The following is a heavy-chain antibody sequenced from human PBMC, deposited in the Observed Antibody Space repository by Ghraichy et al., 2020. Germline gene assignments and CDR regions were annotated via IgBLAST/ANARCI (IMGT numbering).Heavy chain of an antibody. V-gene: IGHV3-48*02. D-gene: IGHD6-13*01. CDR2: ISVGSSSTI. Sequence: GGSLILSCAASGFTFSSYSMNWVRQAPGKGLEWVSYISVGSSSTIYYADSVKGRFTISRDNAKNSLYLQMNSLRDEDTAVYYCARDSGSSWYYFDYWGQGPLVTVSS. J-gene: IGHJ4*02. CDR1: GFTFSSYS. CDR3: ARDSGSSWYYFDY.